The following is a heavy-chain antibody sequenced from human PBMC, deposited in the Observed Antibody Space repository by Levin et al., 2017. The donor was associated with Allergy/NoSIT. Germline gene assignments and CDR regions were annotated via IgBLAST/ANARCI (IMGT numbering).Heavy chain of an antibody. D-gene: IGHD3-10*01. CDR3: ARDLGRWFGELSPYYYGMDV. J-gene: IGHJ6*02. CDR2: ISSSSSYI. V-gene: IGHV3-21*01. CDR1: GFTFSSYS. Sequence: PGGSLRLSCAASGFTFSSYSMNWVRQAPGKGLEWVSSISSSSSYIYYADSVKGRFTISRDNAKNSLYLQMNSLRAEDTAVYYCARDLGRWFGELSPYYYGMDVWGQGTTVTVSS.